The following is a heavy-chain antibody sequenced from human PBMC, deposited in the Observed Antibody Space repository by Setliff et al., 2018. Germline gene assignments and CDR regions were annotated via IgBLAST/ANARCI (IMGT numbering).Heavy chain of an antibody. J-gene: IGHJ6*02. Sequence: SETLSLTCAVYGGSFSGYYWSWIRQPPGKGLEWIGEINHSGSTNYNPSLKSRVTISVDTSKNQFSLKLSSVTAADTAVYYCARLNYDILTGYYGSPYYSFMDVWGQGTTVTVSS. V-gene: IGHV4-34*01. CDR3: ARLNYDILTGYYGSPYYSFMDV. CDR1: GGSFSGYY. D-gene: IGHD3-9*01. CDR2: INHSGST.